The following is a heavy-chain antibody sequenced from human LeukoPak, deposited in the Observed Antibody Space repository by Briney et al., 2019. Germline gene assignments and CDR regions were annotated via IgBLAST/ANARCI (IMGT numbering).Heavy chain of an antibody. CDR3: ATGGPNTIFGVSYYMDV. CDR1: GYTFTSYD. Sequence: GASVKVSCKASGYTFTSYDINWVRQATGQGLEWMGWMDPNSGNTGYAQKFQGRVTMTEDTSTDTAYMELSSLRSEDTAVYYCATGGPNTIFGVSYYMDVWGKGTTVTVSS. CDR2: MDPNSGNT. V-gene: IGHV1-8*01. D-gene: IGHD3-3*01. J-gene: IGHJ6*03.